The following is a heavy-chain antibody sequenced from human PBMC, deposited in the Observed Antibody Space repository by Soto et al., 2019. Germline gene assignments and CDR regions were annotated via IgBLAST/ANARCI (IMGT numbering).Heavy chain of an antibody. V-gene: IGHV3-7*01. CDR3: ARIAVYCSSTSGYAEVDYYYMDV. Sequence: EVQLVESGGGLVQPGGSLRLSCAASGFTFSSYWMSWVRQAPGKGLEWVANIKQDGSEKYYVDSVKGRFTISRDNAKNSLYLQMNSLRAEDTAVYYCARIAVYCSSTSGYAEVDYYYMDVWGNGTTVTVS. D-gene: IGHD2-2*01. CDR1: GFTFSSYW. J-gene: IGHJ6*03. CDR2: IKQDGSEK.